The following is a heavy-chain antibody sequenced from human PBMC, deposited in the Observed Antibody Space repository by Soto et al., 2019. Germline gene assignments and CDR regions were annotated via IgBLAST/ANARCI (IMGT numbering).Heavy chain of an antibody. CDR3: ARSEGSIAVAGTTDY. V-gene: IGHV1-69*13. CDR2: IIPIFGTA. J-gene: IGHJ4*02. Sequence: SVKVSCKASGGTFSSYAISWVRQAPGQGLEWMGGIIPIFGTANYAQKFQGRVTITADESTSTAYMELSSLRSEDTAVYYCARSEGSIAVAGTTDYWGQGTLVTVSS. CDR1: GGTFSSYA. D-gene: IGHD6-19*01.